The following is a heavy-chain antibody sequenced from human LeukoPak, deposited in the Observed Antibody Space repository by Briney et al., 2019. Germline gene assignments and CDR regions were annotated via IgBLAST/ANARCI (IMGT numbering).Heavy chain of an antibody. J-gene: IGHJ4*02. CDR3: ARDLSPRWELYFDY. D-gene: IGHD1-26*01. Sequence: ASVKVSCKASGYTFTGYYMHWVRQAPGQGLEWMGWINPNSGGTNYAQKFQGRVTMTRDTSISTAYMELSRLRSDDTAVYYCARDLSPRWELYFDYWGQGTLVTVSS. V-gene: IGHV1-2*02. CDR2: INPNSGGT. CDR1: GYTFTGYY.